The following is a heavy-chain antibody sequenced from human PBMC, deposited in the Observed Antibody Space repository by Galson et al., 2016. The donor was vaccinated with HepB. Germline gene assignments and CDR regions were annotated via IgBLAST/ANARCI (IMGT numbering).Heavy chain of an antibody. CDR3: ARDSDSTRNYGDYFDY. D-gene: IGHD3-22*01. V-gene: IGHV1-3*01. CDR1: GYTFRNYV. J-gene: IGHJ4*02. Sequence: SVKVSCKASGYTFRNYVINWVRQAPGQRPEWMGWINARNGDTRYSQNFQGRVTITRDTSATIAYMEVNSLRSEDTAVYYCARDSDSTRNYGDYFDYWGQGTLVTVSS. CDR2: INARNGDT.